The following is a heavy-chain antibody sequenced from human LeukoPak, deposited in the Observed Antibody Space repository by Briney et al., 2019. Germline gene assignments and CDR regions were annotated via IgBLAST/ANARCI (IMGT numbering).Heavy chain of an antibody. V-gene: IGHV1-18*01. CDR2: ISPYNGNT. J-gene: IGHJ6*02. CDR3: ARVRPPNIVDSPMDYKFYHDMDV. CDR1: GGTFSSYA. D-gene: IGHD5-18*01. Sequence: ASVKVSCKASGGTFSSYAISWVRQAPGQGLEWMGWISPYNGNTEYGQKVQGRVTMTTDRPTTTASMELRSLRSDDTAIYYCARVRPPNIVDSPMDYKFYHDMDVWGQGTTVTVSS.